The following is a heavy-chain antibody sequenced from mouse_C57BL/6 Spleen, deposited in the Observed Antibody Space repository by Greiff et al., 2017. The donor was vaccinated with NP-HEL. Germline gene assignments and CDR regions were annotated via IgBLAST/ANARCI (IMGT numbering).Heavy chain of an antibody. V-gene: IGHV2-2*01. J-gene: IGHJ4*01. CDR3: ARTNWDYAMDY. CDR1: GFSLTSYG. Sequence: VNLVESGPGLVQPSQSLSITCTVSGFSLTSYGVHWVRQSPGKGLEWLGVIWSGGSTDYNAAFISRLSISKDNSKSQVFFKMNSLQADDTAIYYCARTNWDYAMDYWGQGTSVTVSS. CDR2: IWSGGST. D-gene: IGHD4-1*01.